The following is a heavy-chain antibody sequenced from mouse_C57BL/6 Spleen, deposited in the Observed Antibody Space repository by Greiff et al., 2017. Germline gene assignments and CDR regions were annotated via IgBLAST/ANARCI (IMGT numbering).Heavy chain of an antibody. Sequence: QVQLQQSGPELVKPGASVKLSCKASGYTFTSYDINWVKQRPGQGLEWIGNINPSNGGTNYNEKFKSKATLTVDKSSSTAYMQLSSLTSEDSAVYYCARNGHPAMDYWGQGTSVTVSS. CDR2: INPSNGGT. CDR1: GYTFTSYD. V-gene: IGHV1-53*01. CDR3: ARNGHPAMDY. J-gene: IGHJ4*01.